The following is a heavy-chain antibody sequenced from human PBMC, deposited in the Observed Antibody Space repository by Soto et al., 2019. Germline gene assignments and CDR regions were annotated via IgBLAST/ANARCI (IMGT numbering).Heavy chain of an antibody. Sequence: GRSLRLSCAASGFTFSSYGMHWVRQAPGKGLEWVAVIWYDGSNKYYADSVKGRFTISRDNSKNTLYLQMNSLRAEDTAVYYCARPMVRGVNYYYYYGMDVWGQGTTVTVSS. D-gene: IGHD3-10*01. CDR2: IWYDGSNK. J-gene: IGHJ6*02. CDR1: GFTFSSYG. V-gene: IGHV3-33*01. CDR3: ARPMVRGVNYYYYYGMDV.